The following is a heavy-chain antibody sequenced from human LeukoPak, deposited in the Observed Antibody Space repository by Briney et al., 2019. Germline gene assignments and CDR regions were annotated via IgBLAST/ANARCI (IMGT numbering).Heavy chain of an antibody. CDR2: IWYDGSDK. Sequence: GGSLRLSCAASGFTFSSYGMHWVRQAPGKGLEWVAVIWYDGSDKYYADSVKGRFTISRDNSKNTLYLQMNSLRAEDTAVYYCAKDLTVTTSQYYYGMDVWGQGTTVTVSS. V-gene: IGHV3-30*02. D-gene: IGHD4-17*01. CDR1: GFTFSSYG. J-gene: IGHJ6*02. CDR3: AKDLTVTTSQYYYGMDV.